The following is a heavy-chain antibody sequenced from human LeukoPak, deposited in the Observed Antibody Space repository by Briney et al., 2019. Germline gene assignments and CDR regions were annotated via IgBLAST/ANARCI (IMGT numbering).Heavy chain of an antibody. Sequence: SQTLSLTCTVSGGSISSGSYYWSWIRQPAGKGLEWIGRIYTSGSTNYNPSLKSRVTISVDTSKNQFSLKLSSVTAADTAVYYCARDTPSPTSYDAFDIWGQGTMVTVSS. CDR3: ARDTPSPTSYDAFDI. V-gene: IGHV4-61*02. CDR1: GGSISSGSYY. CDR2: IYTSGST. J-gene: IGHJ3*02.